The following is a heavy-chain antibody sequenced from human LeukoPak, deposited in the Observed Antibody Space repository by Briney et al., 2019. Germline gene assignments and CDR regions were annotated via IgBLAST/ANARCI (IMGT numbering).Heavy chain of an antibody. Sequence: PSETLSLTCTVSGGSISSSSYYWGWIRQPPGKGLEWIGSIYYSGSTYYNPSLKSRVTISVDTSKNQFSLKLSSVTAADTAVYYCARGGAGTQYFDYWGQGTLVTVSS. V-gene: IGHV4-39*01. CDR1: GGSISSSSYY. CDR2: IYYSGST. J-gene: IGHJ4*02. CDR3: ARGGAGTQYFDY. D-gene: IGHD1/OR15-1a*01.